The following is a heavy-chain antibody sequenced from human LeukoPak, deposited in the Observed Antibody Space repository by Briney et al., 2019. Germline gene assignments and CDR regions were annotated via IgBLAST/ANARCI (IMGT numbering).Heavy chain of an antibody. J-gene: IGHJ4*02. V-gene: IGHV4-39*01. CDR3: AGRGIVTGYFDF. D-gene: IGHD3-9*01. Sequence: SEPLSLTCTVSGDSITNSNFYWGWIRQSPGKGLEWIGSIFHSGSTNYNPSLKSRVTISVGTSKNQFYLRVRSVTAAETALYYCAGRGIVTGYFDFWGRGTLVTVSS. CDR2: IFHSGST. CDR1: GDSITNSNFY.